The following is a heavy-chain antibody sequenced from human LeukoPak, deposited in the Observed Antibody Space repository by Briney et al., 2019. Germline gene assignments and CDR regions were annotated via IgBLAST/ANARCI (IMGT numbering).Heavy chain of an antibody. J-gene: IGHJ5*02. CDR1: GGTFSTYV. V-gene: IGHV1-69*13. CDR2: IIPLLGTT. Sequence: GASVTVSCKASGGTFSTYVISWVRQAPGQGLEWMGGIIPLLGTTNYAQKFQGRVFITADASTRTAYMEMSSLRSDDTAVYHCVFVPAAIILRELDLWGQGTLVTVSS. D-gene: IGHD2-2*01. CDR3: VFVPAAIILRELDL.